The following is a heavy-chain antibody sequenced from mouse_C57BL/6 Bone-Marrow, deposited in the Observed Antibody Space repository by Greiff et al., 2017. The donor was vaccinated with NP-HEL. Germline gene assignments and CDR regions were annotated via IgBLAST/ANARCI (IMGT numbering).Heavy chain of an antibody. Sequence: EVKVEESGGGLVQPGGSLKLSCAASGFTFSDYYMYWVRQTPEKRLEWVAYISTGGGSTYYPDTVQGRFTISRDNAKNTLYLQMSRLKSEDTAMYYCARRGTYGNYLYYFDYWGQGTTLTVSS. CDR1: GFTFSDYY. J-gene: IGHJ2*01. D-gene: IGHD2-10*02. V-gene: IGHV5-12*01. CDR2: ISTGGGST. CDR3: ARRGTYGNYLYYFDY.